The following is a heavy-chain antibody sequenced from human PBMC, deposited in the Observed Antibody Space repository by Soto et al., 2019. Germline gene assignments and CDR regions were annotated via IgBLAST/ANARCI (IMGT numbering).Heavy chain of an antibody. CDR1: GFTFSSYA. D-gene: IGHD5-18*01. CDR3: ASHVDTAMAPL. CDR2: ISYDGSNK. J-gene: IGHJ4*02. V-gene: IGHV3-30-3*01. Sequence: GGSLRLSCAASGFTFSSYAMHWVRQAPGKGLEWVAVISYDGSNKYYADSVKGRFTISRDNSKNRLYLQMNSLRAEDTAVYYCASHVDTAMAPLWGQGTLVTVSS.